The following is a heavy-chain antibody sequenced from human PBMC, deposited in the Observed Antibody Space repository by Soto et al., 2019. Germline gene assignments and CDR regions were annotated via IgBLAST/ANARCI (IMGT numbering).Heavy chain of an antibody. D-gene: IGHD6-19*01. V-gene: IGHV3-23*01. Sequence: EVQLLESGRGLVQPGGSLRLSCAASGVTFSTYTMSWVRQAQGKGPEWVSSVSGSGGNTYYAESVKGRFTISRDNSKNSLVLQMGSLRGEDTAIYYCAKYRGGFAGGWEYFDHWGQGTQVTVSS. CDR2: VSGSGGNT. CDR1: GVTFSTYT. J-gene: IGHJ4*02. CDR3: AKYRGGFAGGWEYFDH.